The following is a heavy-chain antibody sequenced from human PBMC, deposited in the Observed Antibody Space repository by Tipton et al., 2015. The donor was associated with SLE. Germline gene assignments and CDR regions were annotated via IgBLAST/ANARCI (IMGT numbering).Heavy chain of an antibody. D-gene: IGHD3-16*01. V-gene: IGHV3-30*04. CDR1: GFTFSSYA. CDR2: ISYDGSDK. Sequence: SLRLSCAASGFTFSSYAMHWVRQAPGKGLEWVSVISYDGSDKFYANSVKGRFTIARDNSKNTLNLQMNSLRAEDTAVYYCARGALDVWGQGTTVTVSS. CDR3: ARGALDV. J-gene: IGHJ6*02.